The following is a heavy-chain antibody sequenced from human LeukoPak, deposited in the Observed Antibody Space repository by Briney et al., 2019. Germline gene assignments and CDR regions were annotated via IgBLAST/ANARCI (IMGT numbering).Heavy chain of an antibody. Sequence: GASVKVSCKASGYTFIDYYMHWVRQAPGQGLEWVGWINPNSGGTNYAQNFQGRVTMTRDTSITTAYMELSRLRSDDTAVYYCARVLRGITMTLVVDAFDIWGQGTGVTVSS. CDR3: ARVLRGITMTLVVDAFDI. CDR1: GYTFIDYY. J-gene: IGHJ3*02. CDR2: INPNSGGT. V-gene: IGHV1-2*02. D-gene: IGHD3-22*01.